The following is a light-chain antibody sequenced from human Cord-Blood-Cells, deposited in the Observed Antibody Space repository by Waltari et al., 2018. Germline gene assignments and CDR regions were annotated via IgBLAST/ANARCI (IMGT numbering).Light chain of an antibody. CDR1: SPSIGAGYD. V-gene: IGLV1-40*01. J-gene: IGLJ1*01. CDR3: QSYDSSLSGV. CDR2: GNS. Sequence: QSVLTQPPSVSGAPGQRVTISCTGSSPSIGAGYDVHWYQQLPGTAPKLLIYGNSNRPSGVPDRFSGSKSGTSASLAITGLQAEDEADYYCQSYDSSLSGVFGTGTKVTVL.